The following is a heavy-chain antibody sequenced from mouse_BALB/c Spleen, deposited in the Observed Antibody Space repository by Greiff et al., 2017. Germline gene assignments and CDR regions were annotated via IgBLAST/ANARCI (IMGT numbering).Heavy chain of an antibody. V-gene: IGHV3-2*02. J-gene: IGHJ4*01. CDR3: AREDYDGAMDY. Sequence: VQRVESGPGLVKPSQSLSLTCTVTGYSITSDYAWNWIRQFPGNKLEWMGYISYSGSTSYNPSLKSRISITRDTSKNQFFLQLNSVTTEDTATYYCAREDYDGAMDYWGQGTSVTVSS. CDR1: GYSITSDYA. D-gene: IGHD2-4*01. CDR2: ISYSGST.